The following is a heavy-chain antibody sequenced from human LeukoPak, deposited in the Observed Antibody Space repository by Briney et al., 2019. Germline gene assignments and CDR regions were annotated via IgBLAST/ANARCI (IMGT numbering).Heavy chain of an antibody. CDR3: ASNSFDYYGSGSYSVDY. J-gene: IGHJ4*02. V-gene: IGHV4-34*01. Sequence: PSETLSLTCAVYGGSFSAYYWSWIRQPPGKGLEWIGVINHSGSTNYNPSPKSRVTISVDTSKNQFSLKLSSVTAADTALYYCASNSFDYYGSGSYSVDYWGQGTLVTVSP. CDR2: INHSGST. CDR1: GGSFSAYY. D-gene: IGHD3-10*01.